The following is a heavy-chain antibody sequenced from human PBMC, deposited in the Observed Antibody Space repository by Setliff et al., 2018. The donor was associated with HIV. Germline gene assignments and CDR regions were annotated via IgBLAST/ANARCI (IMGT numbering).Heavy chain of an antibody. CDR1: GFKFSNYA. V-gene: IGHV3-33*01. CDR3: AGPFPGQGAAARENDAFDI. D-gene: IGHD6-13*01. Sequence: GGSLRLSCVASGFKFSNYAMHWVRQAPGKGLEWLAVIWFDGSNEYYENSVKGRFTISRDNSKNTLYLQMNSLKADDTAVYYCAGPFPGQGAAARENDAFDICGQGTMVTVSS. J-gene: IGHJ3*02. CDR2: IWFDGSNE.